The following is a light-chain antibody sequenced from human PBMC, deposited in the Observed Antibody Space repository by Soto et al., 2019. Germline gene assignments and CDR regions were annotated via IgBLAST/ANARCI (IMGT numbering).Light chain of an antibody. CDR3: QQYNDWPLT. V-gene: IGKV3-15*01. CDR2: GAS. CDR1: QSISSN. J-gene: IGKJ4*01. Sequence: EIVMTQSPATLSVSPGEGATLSCRASQSISSNLAWYQQKPGQAPKLLIYGASTRATGFPARFSGGGSGTEFTLTISSLQSEDFAVYYCQQYNDWPLTFGGGTKVEIK.